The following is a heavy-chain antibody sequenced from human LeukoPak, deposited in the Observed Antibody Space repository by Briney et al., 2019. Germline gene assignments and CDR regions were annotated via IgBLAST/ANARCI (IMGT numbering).Heavy chain of an antibody. D-gene: IGHD5-12*01. CDR1: GFTFSSYG. Sequence: GGSLRLSCAASGFTFSSYGMHWVRQAPGKGLEWVAVISYDGSNKYYADSVKGRFTISRDNSKNTLYLQMNSLRAEDTAVYYCAKGPPYSGYDWKSFDYWGQGTPVTVSS. J-gene: IGHJ4*02. V-gene: IGHV3-30*18. CDR3: AKGPPYSGYDWKSFDY. CDR2: ISYDGSNK.